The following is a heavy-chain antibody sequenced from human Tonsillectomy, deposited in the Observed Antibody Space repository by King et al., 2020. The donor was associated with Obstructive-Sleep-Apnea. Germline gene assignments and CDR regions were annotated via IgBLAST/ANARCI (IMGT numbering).Heavy chain of an antibody. D-gene: IGHD3-3*02. CDR1: GDSISTNHW. Sequence: VQLQESGPGLVKPSGTLALICAVSGDSISTNHWWTWLRQAPGKGLEWIGEISHSGSTSYKPSLQTRVTISTDRSNNQFSLRLTSMTAADSAVYYCAKAPRVDLTLDVEGCHFPLLPRSGIKTGALGGLYLDYWGPGIPVTVSS. V-gene: IGHV4-4*02. J-gene: IGHJ4*02. CDR2: ISHSGST. CDR3: AKAPRVDLTLDVEGCHFPLLPRSGIKTGALGGLYLDY.